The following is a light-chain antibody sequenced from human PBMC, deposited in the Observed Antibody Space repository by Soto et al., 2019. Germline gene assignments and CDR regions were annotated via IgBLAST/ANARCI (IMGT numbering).Light chain of an antibody. J-gene: IGKJ5*01. CDR2: GAF. Sequence: VLTQSPGTLSLSPGERATLSCRASQSVSTSFLAWYQQKPGQAPRILIYGAFSRATGIPDRFSGSGSGTDFTLTISRLEPEDFAVYYCQQYGNSIPITFGQGTRLEIK. CDR1: QSVSTSF. CDR3: QQYGNSIPIT. V-gene: IGKV3-20*01.